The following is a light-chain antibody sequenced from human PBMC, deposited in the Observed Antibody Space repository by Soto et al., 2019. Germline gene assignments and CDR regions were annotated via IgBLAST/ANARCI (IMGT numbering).Light chain of an antibody. J-gene: IGKJ1*01. CDR3: QQYNSYWT. V-gene: IGKV1-5*01. CDR1: QRISSW. CDR2: DAS. Sequence: DIQLTQSPSTLSASVGGRVTITCRASQRISSWLAWYQQKPGKAPKLLIYDASSLESGVPSRFSGSGSGTEFTLTIDSLQPDDFATDYCQQYNSYWTFGQGTKVEIK.